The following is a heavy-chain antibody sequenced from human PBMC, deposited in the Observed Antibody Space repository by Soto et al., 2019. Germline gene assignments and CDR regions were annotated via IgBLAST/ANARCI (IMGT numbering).Heavy chain of an antibody. Sequence: EVQLLESGGGLVQPGGSLRLSCAASGFTFSSYAMSWVRQAPGKGLEWVSAISGGTSSTYYADSVKGRFTISRDNSKNTLYLQMNILRAEDTAVYYCAKERWAAAGTPTLDYWDQGTLVTVSS. CDR3: AKERWAAAGTPTLDY. J-gene: IGHJ4*02. CDR1: GFTFSSYA. CDR2: ISGGTSST. V-gene: IGHV3-23*01. D-gene: IGHD6-13*01.